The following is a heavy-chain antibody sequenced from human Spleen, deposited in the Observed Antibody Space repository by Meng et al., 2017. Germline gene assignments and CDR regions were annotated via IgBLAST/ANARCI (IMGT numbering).Heavy chain of an antibody. V-gene: IGHV2-5*02. J-gene: IGHJ4*02. CDR3: AHSDSSTYYYAY. D-gene: IGHD2/OR15-2a*01. Sequence: HITLKESGPTLVKPTQTLTLTCTFSGFSLSTSGAGVGWIRQPPGKALEWLALIYWDDGKRYSPSLKNRLSITKDTSKNQVVLTVTNMDPVDTGTYYCAHSDSSTYYYAYWGQGTLVTVSS. CDR1: GFSLSTSGAG. CDR2: IYWDDGK.